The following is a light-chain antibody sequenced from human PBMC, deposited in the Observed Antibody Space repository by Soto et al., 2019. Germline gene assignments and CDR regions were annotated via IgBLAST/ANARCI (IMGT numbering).Light chain of an antibody. CDR3: RSYAGGDTVVV. CDR2: DVS. CDR1: SSNVGGYNY. J-gene: IGLJ2*01. Sequence: QSALTQPRSVSGAPGQSVTISCTGTSSNVGGYNYVSWYQQHPGTAPKLMIYDVSKRPSGVPERFSGSKSGNTASLTISGLQAEDEGDYYCRSYAGGDTVVVFGGGTKLTVL. V-gene: IGLV2-11*01.